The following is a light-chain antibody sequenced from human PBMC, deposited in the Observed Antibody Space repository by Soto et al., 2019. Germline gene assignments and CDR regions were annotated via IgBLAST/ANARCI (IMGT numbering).Light chain of an antibody. CDR2: EVT. Sequence: QSALTQPASVSGSPGQSITISCTGTSSDVGSYNLVSWYQQHPGKAPKLIIFEVTKRPSGVSYRFSGSKSGNTASLTISGLQAADEADYYCCSYAGSSTFVAFGGGTKVTVL. CDR1: SSDVGSYNL. J-gene: IGLJ2*01. V-gene: IGLV2-23*02. CDR3: CSYAGSSTFVA.